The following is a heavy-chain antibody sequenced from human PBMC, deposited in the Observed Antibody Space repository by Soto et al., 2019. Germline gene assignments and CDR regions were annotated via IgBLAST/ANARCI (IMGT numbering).Heavy chain of an antibody. CDR2: ISGSDGKT. V-gene: IGHV3-23*01. J-gene: IGHJ4*02. D-gene: IGHD3-3*01. Sequence: HPEGSLRLSCAASGFSFGSYALSWVRQAPGKGLEWVSTISGSDGKTFYAGSVKGRFSISRDTSQSTLYLQMNSLRADDTAMYYCARWSYLDYWGQGTRVTVSS. CDR3: ARWSYLDY. CDR1: GFSFGSYA.